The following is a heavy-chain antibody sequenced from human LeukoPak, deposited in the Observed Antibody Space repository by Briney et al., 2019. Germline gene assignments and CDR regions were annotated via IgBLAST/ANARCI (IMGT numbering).Heavy chain of an antibody. V-gene: IGHV3-66*04. D-gene: IGHD6-19*01. Sequence: GGSLRLSCAASGFTVTTNYMTWVRQAPGTGLEWVSDIDSAGGTYYADSVKGRLTVSRDNSKNTLYLQMNSLRVEDTAVYYCARHGASGCYDYWGQGTLVTVSS. J-gene: IGHJ4*02. CDR1: GFTVTTNY. CDR3: ARHGASGCYDY. CDR2: IDSAGGT.